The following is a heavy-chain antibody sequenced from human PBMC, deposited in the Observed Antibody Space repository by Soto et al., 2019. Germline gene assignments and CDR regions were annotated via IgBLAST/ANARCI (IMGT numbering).Heavy chain of an antibody. D-gene: IGHD3-16*01. J-gene: IGHJ1*01. CDR2: TSYDGSGK. V-gene: IGHV3-30*19. CDR1: GFTFRSYV. Sequence: QVQLVESGGGVVQPGTSLRVSCVGSGFTFRSYVIHWVRQAPSKGLEWVALTSYDGSGKYYGDSVRGRFTISRDNSRNTVDLQMDSLRLEDTALYYCARWGTTGGLDVWGQGTLVSVSS. CDR3: ARWGTTGGLDV.